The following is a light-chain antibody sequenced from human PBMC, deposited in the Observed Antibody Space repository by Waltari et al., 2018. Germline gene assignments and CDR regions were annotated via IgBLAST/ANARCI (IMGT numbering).Light chain of an antibody. V-gene: IGKV3D-20*01. CDR3: QQDANSPLT. CDR1: QTIGGAY. J-gene: IGKJ4*01. CDR2: DTA. Sequence: EIVLTQSPATLSLSPGERDPLSCGASQTIGGAYLAWYQQKPGLAPRLLIYDTAIRAAGVPDRFSGRGSGTDFTLTISRLDPEDFALYCCQQDANSPLTLGGGTKVEF.